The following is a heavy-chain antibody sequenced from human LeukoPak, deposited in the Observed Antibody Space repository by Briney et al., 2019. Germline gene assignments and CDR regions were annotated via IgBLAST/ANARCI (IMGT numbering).Heavy chain of an antibody. CDR1: GDSISRYY. CDR3: ARHSMLSSTYFGVSDI. Sequence: PSETLSLTCSVSGDSISRYYWNWIRQPAGRGLEWIGRIFTGGFINYNPSPSSRVTVSLDTSKNQVSLKLTSVTAADTAVYYCARHSMLSSTYFGVSDIWGQGTTVTVSS. D-gene: IGHD6-13*01. V-gene: IGHV4-4*07. CDR2: IFTGGFI. J-gene: IGHJ3*02.